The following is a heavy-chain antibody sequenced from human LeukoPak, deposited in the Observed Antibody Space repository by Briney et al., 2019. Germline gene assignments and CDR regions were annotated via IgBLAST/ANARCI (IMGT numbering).Heavy chain of an antibody. CDR1: GFTFSSYE. Sequence: GGSLRLSCAVSGFTFSSYEMNWVRQAPGKGLEWVSYISSSGNTVYYPDSVKGRFTISRANAKNSMYLQMNSLKGEDTAVYYCARGGAVAGLYWGQGTLVTVSS. CDR3: ARGGAVAGLY. J-gene: IGHJ4*02. V-gene: IGHV3-48*03. CDR2: ISSSGNTV. D-gene: IGHD6-19*01.